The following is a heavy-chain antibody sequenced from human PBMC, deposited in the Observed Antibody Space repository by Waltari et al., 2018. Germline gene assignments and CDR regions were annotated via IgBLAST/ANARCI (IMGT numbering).Heavy chain of an antibody. CDR2: IYYSGST. CDR3: ARGDSYYYDSSGRHIDY. CDR1: GGSISSGDYY. V-gene: IGHV4-30-4*08. J-gene: IGHJ4*02. D-gene: IGHD3-22*01. Sequence: QVQLQESGPGLVKPSQTLSLTCTVSGGSISSGDYYWSWIRQPPGKGLEWIGYIYYSGSTYYNPSLKSRVTISVDTSKNQFSLKLSSVTAADTAVYYCARGDSYYYDSSGRHIDYWGQGTLVTVSS.